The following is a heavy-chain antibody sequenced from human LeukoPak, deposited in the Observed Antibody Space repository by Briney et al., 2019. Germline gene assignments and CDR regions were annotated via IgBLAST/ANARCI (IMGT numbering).Heavy chain of an antibody. V-gene: IGHV3-74*01. CDR1: GFTFSSYW. CDR3: ASARGVTTRTDAFDI. Sequence: AGGSLRLSCAAYGFTFSSYWMHWVRQAPGKGLVWVSRINSDGSSTSYADSVKGRFTISRDNAKNTLYLQMNSLRADDTAVCYCASARGVTTRTDAFDIWGQGTMVTVSS. D-gene: IGHD2-21*02. J-gene: IGHJ3*02. CDR2: INSDGSST.